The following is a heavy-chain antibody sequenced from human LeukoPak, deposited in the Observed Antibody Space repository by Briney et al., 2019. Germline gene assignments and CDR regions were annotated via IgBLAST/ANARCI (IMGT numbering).Heavy chain of an antibody. CDR2: IGTAGDT. J-gene: IGHJ4*02. D-gene: IGHD4-17*01. CDR3: ARARPLDGDYSPLDY. Sequence: PGGSLRLSCAASGFTFDDYAMHWVRQAPGKGLEWVSAIGTAGDTYYPGSVKGRFTISRENAKNSLYLQMNSLRAGDTAVYYCARARPLDGDYSPLDYWGQGTLVTVSS. V-gene: IGHV3-13*01. CDR1: GFTFDDYA.